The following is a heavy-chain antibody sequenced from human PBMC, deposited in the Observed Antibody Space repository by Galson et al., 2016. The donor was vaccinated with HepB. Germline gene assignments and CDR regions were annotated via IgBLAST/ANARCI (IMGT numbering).Heavy chain of an antibody. V-gene: IGHV1-3*01. Sequence: SVKVSCKASGYSFTSYVIHWVRQAPGQRPEWMGLIYPGNGNIIFSQKFQGRMTITADTSATTVYMELTSLTSEDTAIYYCVRDVFDHDSRARAKGDYFDCWGRGTLATVSS. D-gene: IGHD3-9*01. CDR1: GYSFTSYV. J-gene: IGHJ4*02. CDR3: VRDVFDHDSRARAKGDYFDC. CDR2: IYPGNGNI.